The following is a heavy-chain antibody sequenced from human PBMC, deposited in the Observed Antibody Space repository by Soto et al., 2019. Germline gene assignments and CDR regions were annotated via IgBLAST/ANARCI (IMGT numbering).Heavy chain of an antibody. V-gene: IGHV4-39*01. CDR3: ARQPESTSYFDY. CDR1: GASISTSSDF. Sequence: QLQLQESGPGLVRSSETLSLTCSVSGASISTSSDFWGWIRQAPGKGLVWIGNVYQSGTTRLNPSLKSRVSIFVDRSKNQFSLELNSAPAADRAVYYCARQPESTSYFDYWGQGILVTVSS. J-gene: IGHJ4*02. D-gene: IGHD2-2*01. CDR2: VYQSGTT.